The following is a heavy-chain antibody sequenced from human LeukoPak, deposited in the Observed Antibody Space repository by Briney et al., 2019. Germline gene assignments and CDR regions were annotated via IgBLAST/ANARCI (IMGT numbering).Heavy chain of an antibody. CDR1: GFTVSSNY. D-gene: IGHD1-1*01. CDR3: AKSPKTGFLFDY. Sequence: PGGSLRLSCAASGFTVSSNYMSRVRQAPGKGLEWVSVIYGGVNTAYADSVQGRFTISRDNSKNTLYLQMSSLRAEDTAVYYCAKSPKTGFLFDYWGKGTLVTVSS. J-gene: IGHJ4*02. V-gene: IGHV3-66*01. CDR2: IYGGVNT.